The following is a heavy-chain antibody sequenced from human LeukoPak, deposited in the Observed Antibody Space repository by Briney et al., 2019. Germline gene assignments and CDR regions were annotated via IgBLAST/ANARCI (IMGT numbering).Heavy chain of an antibody. CDR2: VKSDGSST. V-gene: IGHV3-74*01. J-gene: IGHJ4*02. CDR1: GFTFSSHW. CDR3: ARGESGTYFGFGY. Sequence: PGGSLRLSCAASGFTFSSHWMHWVRQAPGKGLVGVSGVKSDGSSTSYAASVKGRFTISRDNAKNTLYLQMNSLRVEDTAVYYCARGESGTYFGFGYWGQGTLVTVSS. D-gene: IGHD1-26*01.